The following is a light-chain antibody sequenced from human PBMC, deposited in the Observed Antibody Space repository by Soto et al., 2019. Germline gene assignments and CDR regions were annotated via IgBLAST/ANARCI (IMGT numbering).Light chain of an antibody. J-gene: IGKJ4*01. Sequence: EIVLTQSPATLSLSPGERATLSCRASQSVNSYLAWYQQKPGQGPRLLIYDASTRATGIPARFSGSGSGTDFTLPISSLEPEDFAVYYCQQRSNGPALTFGGGTKVEIK. CDR3: QQRSNGPALT. V-gene: IGKV3-11*01. CDR2: DAS. CDR1: QSVNSY.